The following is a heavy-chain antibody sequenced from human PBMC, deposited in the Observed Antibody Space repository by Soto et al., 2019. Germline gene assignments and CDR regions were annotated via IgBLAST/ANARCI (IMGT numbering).Heavy chain of an antibody. V-gene: IGHV1-18*01. CDR2: ISAYNGNT. J-gene: IGHJ6*02. Sequence: ASVKVSCKASGYTFTSYGISWVRQAPGQGLEWMGWISAYNGNTNYAQKLQGRVTMTTDTSTSTAYMELRSPRSEDTAVYYCARDYLVLVPAADDSSGYYYGMDVWG. CDR3: ARDYLVLVPAADDSSGYYYGMDV. D-gene: IGHD2-2*01. CDR1: GYTFTSYG.